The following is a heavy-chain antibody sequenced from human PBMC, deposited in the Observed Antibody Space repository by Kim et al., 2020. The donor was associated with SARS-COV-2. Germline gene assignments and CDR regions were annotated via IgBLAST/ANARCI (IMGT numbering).Heavy chain of an antibody. J-gene: IGHJ6*02. Sequence: GGSLRLSCAASGFTFSDYYMSWIRQAPGKGLEWVSYISSSGSTIYYADSVKGRFTISRDNAKNSLYLQMNSLRAEDTAVYYCARDEYYYDSSGERGDYYYYYGIDDCGQGTPVTVSS. CDR1: GFTFSDYY. V-gene: IGHV3-11*04. CDR3: ARDEYYYDSSGERGDYYYYYGIDD. CDR2: ISSSGSTI. D-gene: IGHD3-22*01.